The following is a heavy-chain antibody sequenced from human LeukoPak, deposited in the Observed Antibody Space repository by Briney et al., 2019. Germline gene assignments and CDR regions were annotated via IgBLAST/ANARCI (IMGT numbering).Heavy chain of an antibody. D-gene: IGHD6-19*01. V-gene: IGHV3-30*18. Sequence: GGSLTLSCAASGFTFSSYEMNWVRQAPGKGLESVAAISSDGSNKHFADSVKGRFTISRDNSKNTLYLQMSSLRAEDTAMYYCAKGHSRGWYYFDYWGQGTLVTVSS. CDR3: AKGHSRGWYYFDY. J-gene: IGHJ4*02. CDR1: GFTFSSYE. CDR2: ISSDGSNK.